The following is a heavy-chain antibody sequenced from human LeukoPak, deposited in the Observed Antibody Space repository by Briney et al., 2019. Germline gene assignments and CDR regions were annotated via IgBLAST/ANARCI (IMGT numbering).Heavy chain of an antibody. V-gene: IGHV3-23*01. Sequence: GGSLRLSCAASRFTFSNFAMSWVRQAPGKGLEWVSAISGSGGSTYYADSVKGRFTISRDNSKNTLYLQMNSLRAEDTAVYYCAKDPRTMVRGLDAFDIWGQGTMVTVSS. J-gene: IGHJ3*02. D-gene: IGHD3-10*01. CDR2: ISGSGGST. CDR1: RFTFSNFA. CDR3: AKDPRTMVRGLDAFDI.